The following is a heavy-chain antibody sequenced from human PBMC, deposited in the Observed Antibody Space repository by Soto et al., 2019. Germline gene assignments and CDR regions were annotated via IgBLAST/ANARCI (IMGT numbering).Heavy chain of an antibody. J-gene: IGHJ6*02. D-gene: IGHD1-26*01. V-gene: IGHV3-48*02. CDR3: ARARVRSYYGFAYYYGMDV. Sequence: GGSLRLSCAASGFTFSSYSMNWVRQAPGKGLEWVSYISSSSSTIYYADSVKGRFTISRGNAKNSLYLQMNSLRDEDTAVYYCARARVRSYYGFAYYYGMDVWGQGTTVTVSS. CDR2: ISSSSSTI. CDR1: GFTFSSYS.